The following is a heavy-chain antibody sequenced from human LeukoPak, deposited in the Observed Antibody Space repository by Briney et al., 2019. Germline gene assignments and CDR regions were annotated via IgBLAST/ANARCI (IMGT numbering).Heavy chain of an antibody. Sequence: GGSLRLSCAASGFTFSSYGMHWVRQAPGKGLEWLAVIGYDGSNKYYVDSVKGRFNISRDNSKNTLYLQMNSLRVEDTAVYYCARDSASTPLDYWGQGTLVTVSS. CDR2: IGYDGSNK. CDR1: GFTFSSYG. CDR3: ARDSASTPLDY. D-gene: IGHD1-26*01. J-gene: IGHJ4*02. V-gene: IGHV3-33*01.